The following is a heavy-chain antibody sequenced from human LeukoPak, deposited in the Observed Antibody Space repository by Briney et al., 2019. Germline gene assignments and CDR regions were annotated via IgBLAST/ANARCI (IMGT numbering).Heavy chain of an antibody. J-gene: IGHJ3*01. CDR2: INHSGST. Sequence: PSETLSLTCAVYGGSFSGYYWSWIRQPPGKGLEWIGEINHSGSTNYNPSLKSRVTISVDTSKNQFSLKLSSVTAADTAVYYCARDARDLITFDLWGQGTMVTVSS. D-gene: IGHD2-21*01. CDR1: GGSFSGYY. V-gene: IGHV4-34*01. CDR3: ARDARDLITFDL.